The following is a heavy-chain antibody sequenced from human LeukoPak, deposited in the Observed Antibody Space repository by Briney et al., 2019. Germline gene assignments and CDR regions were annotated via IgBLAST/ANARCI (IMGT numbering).Heavy chain of an antibody. Sequence: GGSLRLSCAASGFTVSSNYMSWVRQAPGKGLEWVSVIYSGGSTYYADSVKGRFTISRDNSKVTLYLQMNSLRAEDTAVYYCARAGLRITMVRGVITPFDYWGQGTLVTVSS. CDR1: GFTVSSNY. V-gene: IGHV3-53*01. D-gene: IGHD3-10*01. CDR3: ARAGLRITMVRGVITPFDY. J-gene: IGHJ4*02. CDR2: IYSGGST.